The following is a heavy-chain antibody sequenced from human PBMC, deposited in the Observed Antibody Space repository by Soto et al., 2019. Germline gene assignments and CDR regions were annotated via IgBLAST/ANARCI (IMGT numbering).Heavy chain of an antibody. V-gene: IGHV1-18*01. J-gene: IGHJ1*01. CDR2: ISAYNGNT. CDR3: ARGVFDCSSTSCYAEYFQH. D-gene: IGHD2-2*01. Sequence: ASVKVSCKASGYTFTSYGISWVRQAPGQGLEWMGWISAYNGNTNYAQKLQGRVTMTTDTSTSTAYMELRSLRSDDTAVYYCARGVFDCSSTSCYAEYFQHWGQGTLVTVSS. CDR1: GYTFTSYG.